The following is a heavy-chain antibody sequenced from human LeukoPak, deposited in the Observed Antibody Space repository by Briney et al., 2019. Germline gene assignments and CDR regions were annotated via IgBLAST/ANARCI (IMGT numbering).Heavy chain of an antibody. CDR2: IYYTGRT. V-gene: IGHV4-39*01. CDR1: SGSISSNSHY. CDR3: ARSLVDYSSPSWSAHFDY. D-gene: IGHD4-11*01. Sequence: SETLSLTCTVSSGSISSNSHYWGWIRQPPGKGLEWVGSIYYTGRTFDSPSLESRVTVSVDTSKNQFTLKMRSLTVADTAVYFCARSLVDYSSPSWSAHFDYWGRESWSPSPQ. J-gene: IGHJ4*02.